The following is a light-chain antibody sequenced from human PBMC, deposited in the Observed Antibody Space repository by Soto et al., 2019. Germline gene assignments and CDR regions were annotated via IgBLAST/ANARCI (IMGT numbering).Light chain of an antibody. J-gene: IGLJ1*01. CDR2: EVN. CDR1: SSDVGSYNL. CDR3: CSYAYPTTYA. Sequence: QSVLTQPASVSGSPGQSITISCTGTSSDVGSYNLVSWYQQHPGKAPKLMIYEVNKRPSGVSNRFSGSKSGNTASLTISGLQAEDEADYYCCSYAYPTTYAFGTGTKVTVL. V-gene: IGLV2-23*02.